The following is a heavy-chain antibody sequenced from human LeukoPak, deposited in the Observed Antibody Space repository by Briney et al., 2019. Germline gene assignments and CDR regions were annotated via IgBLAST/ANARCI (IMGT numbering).Heavy chain of an antibody. Sequence: ASVKVSCKASGYTFSNFGISWVRQAPGQGLEWMGWISGNNDNPNYAQKFQGRLTVTTDSSTSTAYMELRNLRSDDTAVYYCARDWTSTDDYWGQGTLVTVSS. V-gene: IGHV1-18*01. J-gene: IGHJ4*02. D-gene: IGHD3/OR15-3a*01. CDR3: ARDWTSTDDY. CDR2: ISGNNDNP. CDR1: GYTFSNFG.